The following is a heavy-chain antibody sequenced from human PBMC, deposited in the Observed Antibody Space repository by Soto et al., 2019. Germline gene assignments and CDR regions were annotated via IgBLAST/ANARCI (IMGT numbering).Heavy chain of an antibody. CDR1: GFTFSSYG. J-gene: IGHJ4*02. CDR3: AKEAHYYGSGSYYPDLDY. CDR2: ISYDGSNK. Sequence: GGSLRLSCAASGFTFSSYGMHWVRQAPGKGLEWVAVISYDGSNKYYADSVKGRFTISRGNSKNTLYLQMNSLRAEDTAVYYCAKEAHYYGSGSYYPDLDYWGQGTLVTVSS. V-gene: IGHV3-30*18. D-gene: IGHD3-10*01.